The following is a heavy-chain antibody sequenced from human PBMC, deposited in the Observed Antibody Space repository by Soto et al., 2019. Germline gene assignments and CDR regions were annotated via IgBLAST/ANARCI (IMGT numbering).Heavy chain of an antibody. D-gene: IGHD5-12*01. CDR2: FYYNGST. Sequence: NPSETLSLTCSVSGGSISRAYYWSWIRQPPGKGLEWIGSFYYNGSTIYNPSLKSRVTISADTSKNEFSLKLNSVAAADTAIYYCARGRGYGGYALGFWGQGTLVTVSS. V-gene: IGHV4-59*01. CDR1: GGSISRAYY. J-gene: IGHJ4*02. CDR3: ARGRGYGGYALGF.